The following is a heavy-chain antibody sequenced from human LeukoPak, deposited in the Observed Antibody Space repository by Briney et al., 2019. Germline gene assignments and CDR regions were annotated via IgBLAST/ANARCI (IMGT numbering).Heavy chain of an antibody. CDR3: ARGGVRYYDSKDLLDY. J-gene: IGHJ4*02. CDR2: INHSGST. Sequence: SETLSLTCAVYGGSFSGYYWSWIRQPPGKGLEWIGEINHSGSTNYNPSLKSRVTISVDTSKNQFSLKPSSVTAADTAVYYCARGGVRYYDSKDLLDYWGQGTLVTVSS. V-gene: IGHV4-34*01. CDR1: GGSFSGYY. D-gene: IGHD3-22*01.